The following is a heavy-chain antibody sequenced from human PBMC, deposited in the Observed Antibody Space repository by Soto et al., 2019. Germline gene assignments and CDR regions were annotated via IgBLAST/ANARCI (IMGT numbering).Heavy chain of an antibody. D-gene: IGHD5-18*01. CDR3: AKDEWIQLWLGGLY. CDR2: ISYDGSNK. V-gene: IGHV3-30*18. CDR1: GFTFSSYG. Sequence: QVQLVESGGGVVQPGRSLRLSCAASGFTFSSYGMHWVRQAPGKGLEWVAVISYDGSNKYYADSVKGRFTISRDNSKNTLYLQMNSLRAEDTAVYYCAKDEWIQLWLGGLYWGQGTLVTVSS. J-gene: IGHJ4*02.